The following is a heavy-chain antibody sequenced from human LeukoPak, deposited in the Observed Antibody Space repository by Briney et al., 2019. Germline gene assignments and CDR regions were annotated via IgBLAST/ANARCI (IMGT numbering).Heavy chain of an antibody. Sequence: GRSLKLSCAASGFTFSSYGMHWVRQAPGKGLEWLAVISYDGSNKYYADSVKGRFTISRDNSKNTLYLQMNSLRAEDTAVYYCAKSRAGYCSSTSCPNYFDYWGQGTLVTVSS. J-gene: IGHJ4*02. V-gene: IGHV3-30*18. D-gene: IGHD2-2*03. CDR3: AKSRAGYCSSTSCPNYFDY. CDR1: GFTFSSYG. CDR2: ISYDGSNK.